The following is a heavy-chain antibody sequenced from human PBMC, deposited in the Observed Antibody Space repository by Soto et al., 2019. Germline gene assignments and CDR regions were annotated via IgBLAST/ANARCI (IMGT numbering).Heavy chain of an antibody. CDR2: IYWDDDK. CDR1: GFSLSTSAVG. Sequence: QITLKESGPTLVKPTQTLTLTCTFSGFSLSTSAVGVGWIRQPPGKALEWLAFIYWDDDKPYSPSLESSLTGXTXTXXDQVALALTNILPRDRATYYCAHQVAPGLRYYFDYWGQVALGAVSS. J-gene: IGHJ4*02. CDR3: AHQVAPGLRYYFDY. V-gene: IGHV2-5*02. D-gene: IGHD1-20*01.